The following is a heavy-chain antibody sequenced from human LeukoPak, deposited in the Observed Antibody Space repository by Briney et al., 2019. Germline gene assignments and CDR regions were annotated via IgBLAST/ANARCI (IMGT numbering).Heavy chain of an antibody. V-gene: IGHV3-9*01. Sequence: GGSLRLSCAASGFTFDDYAMHWVRHAPGKGLEWVSGISWNSGSIGYADSVKGRFTISRDNAKNSLYLQMNSLRAEDTALYYCAKDWNPGIAVAGPPFFDYWGQGTLVTVSS. D-gene: IGHD6-19*01. CDR2: ISWNSGSI. CDR3: AKDWNPGIAVAGPPFFDY. J-gene: IGHJ4*02. CDR1: GFTFDDYA.